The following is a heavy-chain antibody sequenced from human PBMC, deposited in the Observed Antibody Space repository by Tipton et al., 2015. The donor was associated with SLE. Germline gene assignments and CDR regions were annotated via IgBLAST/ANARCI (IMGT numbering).Heavy chain of an antibody. CDR1: GYTFSNYG. Sequence: QSGAEVKKPGASVKVSCKASGYTFSNYGITWVRQAPGQGLEWMGWISAYNGNTNYGHGRVTLTTDTSTSTAYMELWSLTPDDTAVYYCARAGGSGGSCAYWGQGTLVTVSS. J-gene: IGHJ4*02. CDR2: ISAYNGNT. D-gene: IGHD2-15*01. V-gene: IGHV1-18*01. CDR3: ARAGGSGGSCAY.